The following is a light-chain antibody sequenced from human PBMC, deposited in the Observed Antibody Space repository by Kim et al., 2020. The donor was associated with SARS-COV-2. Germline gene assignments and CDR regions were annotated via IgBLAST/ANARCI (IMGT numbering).Light chain of an antibody. Sequence: SASVGDSVTFTCRASQSISIYLNWYQQIPGKAPKLLIYTASSLQSGVSSRFSGSGSGTDFTLTIRSLQPEDFATYYCQQSFSIPYTFGQGTKLEI. CDR3: QQSFSIPYT. CDR2: TAS. CDR1: QSISIY. V-gene: IGKV1-39*01. J-gene: IGKJ2*01.